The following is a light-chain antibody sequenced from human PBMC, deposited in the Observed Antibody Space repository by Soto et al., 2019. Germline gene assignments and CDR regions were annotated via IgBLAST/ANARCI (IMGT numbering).Light chain of an antibody. CDR1: GSNIGNNY. V-gene: IGLV1-51*02. CDR3: GTWDSSLSAKV. Sequence: QSVLTQPPSVSAAPGQKVTISCSGSGSNIGNNYVSWYQQLPGTAPKLLIYENNKRPSGIPDRFSGSKSGTSATLGITGLQTGDEADYYCGTWDSSLSAKVFGGGTQLTVL. J-gene: IGLJ2*01. CDR2: ENN.